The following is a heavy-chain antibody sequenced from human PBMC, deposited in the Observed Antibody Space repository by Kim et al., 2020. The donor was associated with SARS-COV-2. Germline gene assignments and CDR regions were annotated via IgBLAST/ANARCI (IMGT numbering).Heavy chain of an antibody. D-gene: IGHD3-22*01. Sequence: SVKSRFTISRDNAKNSLYLQMNSLRPEDTAVYYCAKAGDYDISGYYGFFHHWGQGVLVTVSS. J-gene: IGHJ1*01. CDR3: AKAGDYDISGYYGFFHH. V-gene: IGHV3-74*01.